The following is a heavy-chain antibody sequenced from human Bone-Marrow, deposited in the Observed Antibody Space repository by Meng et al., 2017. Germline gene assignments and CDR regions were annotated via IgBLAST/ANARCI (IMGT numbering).Heavy chain of an antibody. CDR3: ARDGGSSWYVGWYYYYGMDV. Sequence: GESLKISCAASGFTFSSYGMHWVRQAPGKGLEWVAVIWYDGSNKYYADSVKGRSTISRDNSKNTLYLQMNSLRAEDTAVYYCARDGGSSWYVGWYYYYGMDVWGQGTTVTVSS. D-gene: IGHD6-13*01. J-gene: IGHJ6*02. CDR2: IWYDGSNK. CDR1: GFTFSSYG. V-gene: IGHV3-33*01.